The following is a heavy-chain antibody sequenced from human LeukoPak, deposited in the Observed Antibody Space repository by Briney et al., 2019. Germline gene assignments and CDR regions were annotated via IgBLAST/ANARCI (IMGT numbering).Heavy chain of an antibody. J-gene: IGHJ3*02. Sequence: ASVKVSCKASGYTFTGYYMHWVRRAPGQGLEWMGWINPLTGGTNSAQKFQGRVTMTRDTSISTAYMELSRLRSDDTAVYYCARDKRPAPAASFDIWGQGTLVTVSS. CDR1: GYTFTGYY. CDR3: ARDKRPAPAASFDI. V-gene: IGHV1-2*02. CDR2: INPLTGGT. D-gene: IGHD2-2*01.